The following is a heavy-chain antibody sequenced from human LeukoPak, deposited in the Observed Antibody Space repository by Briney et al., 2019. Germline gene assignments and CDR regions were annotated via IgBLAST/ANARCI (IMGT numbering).Heavy chain of an antibody. CDR1: GFTFSSYG. D-gene: IGHD3-10*01. CDR2: ISYDGSNK. V-gene: IGHV3-30*03. CDR3: ARTYHGSGSLYYYYYYMDV. Sequence: PGRSLRLSCAASGFTFSSYGMHWVRQAPGKGLEWVAVISYDGSNKYYADSVKGRFTISRDNSKNTLYLQMNSLRAEDTAVYYCARTYHGSGSLYYYYYYMDVWGKGTTVTVSS. J-gene: IGHJ6*03.